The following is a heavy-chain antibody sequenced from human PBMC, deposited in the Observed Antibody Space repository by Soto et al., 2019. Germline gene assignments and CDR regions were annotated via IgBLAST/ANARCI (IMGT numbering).Heavy chain of an antibody. D-gene: IGHD6-19*01. CDR1: GYAFTSYD. Sequence: QVQLVQSGAEVKKPGASVKVSCKASGYAFTSYDIDWVRQATGQGLEWMGWMNPNSGNTGYAQKVQGRVTMTRNTSIGAAYMELSSLRSEDTAVYYCARERRSDWYVDYWGQGTLVTVSS. J-gene: IGHJ4*02. V-gene: IGHV1-8*01. CDR2: MNPNSGNT. CDR3: ARERRSDWYVDY.